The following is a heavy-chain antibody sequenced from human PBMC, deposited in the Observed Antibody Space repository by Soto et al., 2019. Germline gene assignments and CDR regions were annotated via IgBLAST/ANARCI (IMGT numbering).Heavy chain of an antibody. CDR1: GGSFSGYY. CDR2: INHSGST. Sequence: SETLSLTCAVYGGSFSGYYWSWFRQPPGKGLEWIGEINHSGSTNYNPSLKSRVTISVDTSKNQFSLKLSSVTAADTAVYYCARLVVPAAMSASKARGPYYYGMDVWGQGTTVT. D-gene: IGHD2-2*01. J-gene: IGHJ6*02. V-gene: IGHV4-34*01. CDR3: ARLVVPAAMSASKARGPYYYGMDV.